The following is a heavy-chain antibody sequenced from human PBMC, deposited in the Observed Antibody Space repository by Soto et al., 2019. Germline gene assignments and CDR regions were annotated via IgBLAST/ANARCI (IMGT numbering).Heavy chain of an antibody. V-gene: IGHV1-8*01. CDR2: MNPNSGNT. D-gene: IGHD6-13*01. J-gene: IGHJ4*02. CDR1: GYTFTSYD. Sequence: ASVKVSCKASGYTFTSYDINWVRQATGQGVEWRGWMNPNSGNTGDEQKFQGRVTMTRNTAISTAYMELSSLRSEDTAVYYCARTNIAATANWGQGTLVTVSS. CDR3: ARTNIAATAN.